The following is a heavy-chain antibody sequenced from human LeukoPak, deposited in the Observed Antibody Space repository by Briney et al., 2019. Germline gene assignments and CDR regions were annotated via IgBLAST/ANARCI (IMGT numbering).Heavy chain of an antibody. Sequence: GGSLRLSCAASGFTFSTYAMSWVRQAPGKGLEWVTVISYDGSNKFYADSVKGRFTISRDNSKNTVYVQMNSLRAEDTADYYCATAGPGKAYAFDIWGQGTMVTVSS. CDR3: ATAGPGKAYAFDI. CDR1: GFTFSTYA. J-gene: IGHJ3*02. CDR2: ISYDGSNK. V-gene: IGHV3-30-3*01.